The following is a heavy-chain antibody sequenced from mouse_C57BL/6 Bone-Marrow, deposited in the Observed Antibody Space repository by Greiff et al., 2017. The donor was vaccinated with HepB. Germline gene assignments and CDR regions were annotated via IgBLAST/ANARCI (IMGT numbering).Heavy chain of an antibody. J-gene: IGHJ3*01. CDR2: IYPGSGNT. CDR3: ARLWSYDYGAY. D-gene: IGHD2-4*01. CDR1: GYTFTDYY. V-gene: IGHV1-76*01. Sequence: QVQLKQSGAELVRPGASVKLSCKASGYTFTDYYINWVKQRPGQGLEWIARIYPGSGNTYYNEKFKGKATLTAEKSSSPAYMQLSSLTSEDSAVYFCARLWSYDYGAYWGQGTLVTVSA.